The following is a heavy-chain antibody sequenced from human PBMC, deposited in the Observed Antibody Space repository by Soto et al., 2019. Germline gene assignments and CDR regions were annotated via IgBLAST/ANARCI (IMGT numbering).Heavy chain of an antibody. CDR2: IYYSGST. J-gene: IGHJ6*02. V-gene: IGHV4-59*08. Sequence: SETLSLTCTVSGGSISSYYWSWIRQPPGKGLEWIGYIYYSGSTNYNPSLKSRVTISVDTSKNQFSLKLSSVTAADTAVYYCARRGQNYYGSGSDYYGMDVWGQGTTVTVSS. CDR3: ARRGQNYYGSGSDYYGMDV. CDR1: GGSISSYY. D-gene: IGHD3-10*01.